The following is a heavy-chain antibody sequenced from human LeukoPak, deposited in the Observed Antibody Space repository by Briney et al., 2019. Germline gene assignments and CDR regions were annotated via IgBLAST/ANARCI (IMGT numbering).Heavy chain of an antibody. D-gene: IGHD5-24*01. V-gene: IGHV3-23*01. CDR2: ISTTGDRT. Sequence: GGSLRLSCAASGFTFNSYAMIWVRQAPGKGLESISSISTTGDRTYYADSVKGRFAISRDNSKNTLYLQMNSLRAEDTAVYYCAKILERELQYYYYGMDVWGQGTSVTVSS. CDR1: GFTFNSYA. J-gene: IGHJ6*02. CDR3: AKILERELQYYYYGMDV.